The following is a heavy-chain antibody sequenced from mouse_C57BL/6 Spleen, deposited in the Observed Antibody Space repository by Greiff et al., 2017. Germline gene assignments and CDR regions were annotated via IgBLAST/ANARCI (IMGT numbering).Heavy chain of an antibody. CDR2: IYPGDGDT. Sequence: VMLVESGAGLVKPGASVKISCKASGYAFSSYWMNWVKQRPGKGLEWIGQIYPGDGDTNYNGKFKGKATMTADKSSSKAYMQLSSLTSEDSAVYCCARSREDYDYDDAIDYWGQGTSVTVSS. J-gene: IGHJ4*01. CDR3: ARSREDYDYDDAIDY. CDR1: GYAFSSYW. D-gene: IGHD2-4*01. V-gene: IGHV1-80*01.